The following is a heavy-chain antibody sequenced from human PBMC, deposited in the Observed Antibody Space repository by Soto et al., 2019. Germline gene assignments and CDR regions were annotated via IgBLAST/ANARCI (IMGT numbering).Heavy chain of an antibody. CDR1: GFTFSSYG. CDR3: AKVQRLAARPWATSFLCDY. D-gene: IGHD6-6*01. V-gene: IGHV3-30*18. Sequence: QVQLVESGGGVVQPGRSLRLSCAASGFTFSSYGMHWVRQAPGKGLEWVAVISYDGSNKYYADSVKGRFTISRDNSKNTLYLQMNSRRAEDTAVYYCAKVQRLAARPWATSFLCDYWGQGTLVTVSS. J-gene: IGHJ4*02. CDR2: ISYDGSNK.